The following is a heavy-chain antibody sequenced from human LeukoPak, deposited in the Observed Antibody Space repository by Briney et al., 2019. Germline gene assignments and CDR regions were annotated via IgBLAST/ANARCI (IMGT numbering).Heavy chain of an antibody. CDR3: AKDWGSGGWYNYFDP. Sequence: GGSLRLSCAASGFTFSSYSMNWVRQAPGKGPEWVAMIAYHGNSEYYGDSVKGRFTISRDNSKNTLYLQLNSLRAGDTAVYHCAKDWGSGGWYNYFDPWGQGTLVTVSS. CDR1: GFTFSSYS. CDR2: IAYHGNSE. V-gene: IGHV3-30*18. D-gene: IGHD6-19*01. J-gene: IGHJ5*02.